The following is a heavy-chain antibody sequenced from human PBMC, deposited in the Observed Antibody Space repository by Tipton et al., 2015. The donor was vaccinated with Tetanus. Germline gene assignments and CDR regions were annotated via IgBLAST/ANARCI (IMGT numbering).Heavy chain of an antibody. CDR3: AREDGGPTLDYFDS. J-gene: IGHJ4*02. CDR2: ISSSGTTM. CDR1: GFNFKTLG. V-gene: IGHV3-48*01. D-gene: IGHD3-16*01. Sequence: SLRLSCAASGFNFKTLGINWVRQAPGKGLEWISYISSSGTTMYYADSVKGRFTLSRDNSQNTPYLQMNSLKVEDTAVYYCAREDGGPTLDYFDSWGQGALVIVSS.